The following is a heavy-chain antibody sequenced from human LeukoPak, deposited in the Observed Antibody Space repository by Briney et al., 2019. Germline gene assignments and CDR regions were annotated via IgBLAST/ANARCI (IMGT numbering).Heavy chain of an antibody. Sequence: PSETLSLTCAVYGGSFSGFYWSWIRQPPGKGLEWIGEINHSGSTNYNPSLKSRVTISVDTSKNQFSLKLSSVTAADTAVYYCASRQGYSYGPRDYWGQGTLVTVSS. V-gene: IGHV4-34*01. D-gene: IGHD5-18*01. CDR1: GGSFSGFY. J-gene: IGHJ4*02. CDR3: ASRQGYSYGPRDY. CDR2: INHSGST.